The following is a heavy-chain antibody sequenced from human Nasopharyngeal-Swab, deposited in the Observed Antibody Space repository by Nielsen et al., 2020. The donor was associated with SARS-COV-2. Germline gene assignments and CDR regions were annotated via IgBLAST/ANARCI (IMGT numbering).Heavy chain of an antibody. D-gene: IGHD1-26*01. CDR3: AKGSVGAARYVHQQDY. V-gene: IGHV3-23*01. CDR2: ISGSGGST. J-gene: IGHJ4*02. Sequence: GESLKISCAASGFTFSSYAMSWVRQAPGKGLEWVSAISGSGGSTYYADSVKGRFTISRDNSKNTLYLQMNSLRVEDTAVYYCAKGSVGAARYVHQQDYWGQGTLVTVSS. CDR1: GFTFSSYA.